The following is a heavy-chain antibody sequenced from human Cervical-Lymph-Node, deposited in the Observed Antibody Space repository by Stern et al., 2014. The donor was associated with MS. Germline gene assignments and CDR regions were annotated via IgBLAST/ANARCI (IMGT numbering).Heavy chain of an antibody. CDR3: AREIAGRRFED. CDR2: IHTVGTT. Sequence: VQLVQSGGGLVQPGGSLRLSCEASGFPFGANYMNWVRQAPGKGLEWVSKIHTVGTTNYADSVKGRFTISRANTKNALYLQMDRLTVEDTAVYYCAREIAGRRFEDWGRGTLVAVSP. V-gene: IGHV3-66*01. D-gene: IGHD6-6*01. CDR1: GFPFGANY. J-gene: IGHJ4*02.